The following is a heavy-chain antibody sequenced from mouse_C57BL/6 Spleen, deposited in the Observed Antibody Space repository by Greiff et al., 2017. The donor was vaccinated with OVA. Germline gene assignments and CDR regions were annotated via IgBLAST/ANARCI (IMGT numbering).Heavy chain of an antibody. V-gene: IGHV10-3*01. CDR2: IRSKSSNYAT. J-gene: IGHJ3*01. D-gene: IGHD1-1*01. Sequence: VQLKESGGGLVQPKGSLKLSCAASGFTFNTYAMHWVRPAPGKGLEWVARIRSKSSNYATYYADSVKDRFTISRDDSQSMLYLQMNNLKTEDTAMYYCVRDNYGSSYGWFAYWGQGTLVTVSA. CDR1: GFTFNTYA. CDR3: VRDNYGSSYGWFAY.